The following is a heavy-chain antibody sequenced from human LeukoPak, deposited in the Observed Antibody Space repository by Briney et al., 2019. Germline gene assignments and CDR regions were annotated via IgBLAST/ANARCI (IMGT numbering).Heavy chain of an antibody. CDR1: GFTFSTYE. V-gene: IGHV3-48*03. D-gene: IGHD2-2*01. CDR3: ARRYCSSTTCTLDY. J-gene: IGHJ4*02. CDR2: ISGSGGAI. Sequence: GGSLRLSCAASGFTFSTYEMNWVRQAPGKGLEWVSHISGSGGAIYYADSVKGRFTISRDNAKNSLYLQMNSLRAEDTAVYYCARRYCSSTTCTLDYWGQETLVTVSS.